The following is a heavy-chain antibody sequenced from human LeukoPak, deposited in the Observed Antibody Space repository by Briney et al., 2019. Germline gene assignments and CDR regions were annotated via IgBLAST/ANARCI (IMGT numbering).Heavy chain of an antibody. CDR2: INPSGGST. Sequence: GASVKVSCKASGYTSTSYYMHWVRQAPGQGLEWMGIINPSGGSTSYAQKFQGRVTMTRDTSTSTAYMELSSLRSEDTAVYYCARVSSSGWYTRSDFDYWGQGTLVTVSS. J-gene: IGHJ4*02. CDR3: ARVSSSGWYTRSDFDY. D-gene: IGHD6-19*01. CDR1: GYTSTSYY. V-gene: IGHV1-46*01.